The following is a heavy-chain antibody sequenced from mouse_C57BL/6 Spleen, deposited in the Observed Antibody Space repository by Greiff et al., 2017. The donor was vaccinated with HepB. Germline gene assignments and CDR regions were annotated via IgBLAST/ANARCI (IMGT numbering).Heavy chain of an antibody. D-gene: IGHD1-1*01. V-gene: IGHV1-53*01. Sequence: QVQLQQSGTELVKPGASVKLSCKASGYTFTSYWMHWVKQRPGQGLEWIGNINPSNGGTNYNEKFKSKATLTVDKSSSTAYMQLSSLTSEDSAVYYCARSDYYGSSYVGYYAMDYWGQGTSVTVSS. J-gene: IGHJ4*01. CDR1: GYTFTSYW. CDR3: ARSDYYGSSYVGYYAMDY. CDR2: INPSNGGT.